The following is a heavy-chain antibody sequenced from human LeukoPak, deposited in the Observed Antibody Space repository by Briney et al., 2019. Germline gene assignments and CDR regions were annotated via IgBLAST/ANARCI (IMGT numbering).Heavy chain of an antibody. CDR2: IIPIFGTA. CDR1: GGTFSSYA. CDR3: AREGDYYDSSGYYFLGY. Sequence: SVTVSCKASGGTFSSYAISWVRQAPGQGLEWMGGIIPIFGTANYAQKFQGRVTITTDESTSTAYMELSSLRSEDTAVYYCAREGDYYDSSGYYFLGYWGQGTLVTVSS. V-gene: IGHV1-69*05. D-gene: IGHD3-22*01. J-gene: IGHJ4*02.